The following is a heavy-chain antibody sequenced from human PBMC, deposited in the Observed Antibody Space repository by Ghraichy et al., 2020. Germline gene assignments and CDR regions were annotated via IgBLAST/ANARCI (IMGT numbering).Heavy chain of an antibody. D-gene: IGHD6-19*01. CDR1: GYTFTGYY. Sequence: ASVKVSCKASGYTFTGYYMHWVRQAPGQGLEWMGWINPNSGGTNYAQKFQGRVTMTRDTSISTAYMELSRLRSDDTAVYYCARTMVAGDSPDYWGQGTLVTVSS. CDR3: ARTMVAGDSPDY. J-gene: IGHJ4*02. CDR2: INPNSGGT. V-gene: IGHV1-2*02.